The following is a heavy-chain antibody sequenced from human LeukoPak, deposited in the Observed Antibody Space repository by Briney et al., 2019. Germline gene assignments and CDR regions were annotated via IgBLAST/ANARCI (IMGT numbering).Heavy chain of an antibody. CDR2: ISSSGSTI. D-gene: IGHD1-14*01. CDR3: ARKTIGDY. Sequence: GGSLRLSCAASEFTFSSYAMNWVRQAPGKGLEWISYISSSGSTIYYADSVKGRFSISRDNAKNSVYLQMSGLRAEDTAVYYCARKTIGDYWGQGTLVTVSS. CDR1: EFTFSSYA. J-gene: IGHJ4*02. V-gene: IGHV3-48*01.